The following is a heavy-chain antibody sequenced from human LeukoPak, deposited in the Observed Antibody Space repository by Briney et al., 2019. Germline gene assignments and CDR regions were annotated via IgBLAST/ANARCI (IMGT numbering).Heavy chain of an antibody. J-gene: IGHJ5*02. CDR1: GFIFSSRW. CDR2: IKMDGSSI. D-gene: IGHD4-11*01. Sequence: GGSLRLSCAASGFIFSSRWMHWVRRGPGKGLEWVSRIKMDGSSIDYADSVRGRLTVSRDNAKNTLYLEMNSLRVEDTAVYYCARDNSPGWFGPWGQGALVTVSS. CDR3: ARDNSPGWFGP. V-gene: IGHV3-74*01.